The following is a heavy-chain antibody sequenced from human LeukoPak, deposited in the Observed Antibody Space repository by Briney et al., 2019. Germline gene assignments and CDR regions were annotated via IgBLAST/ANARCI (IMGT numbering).Heavy chain of an antibody. V-gene: IGHV4-4*07. J-gene: IGHJ5*02. CDR2: IYTSGST. CDR1: GGSISSDY. D-gene: IGHD2-2*01. Sequence: SETLSLTCTVSGGSISSDYWSWIRQPAGKGLEWIGRIYTSGSTNYNPSLKSRVTMSVDTSKNQFSLKLSSVTAADTAVYYCAIYQLLGWFDPWGQGTLVTVSS. CDR3: AIYQLLGWFDP.